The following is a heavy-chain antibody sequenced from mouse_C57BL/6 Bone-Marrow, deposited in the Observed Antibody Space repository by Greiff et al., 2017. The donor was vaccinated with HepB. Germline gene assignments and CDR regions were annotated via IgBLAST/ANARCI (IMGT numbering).Heavy chain of an antibody. Sequence: DVMLVESGGGLVQPGGSLKLSCAASGFTFSDYYMYWVRQTPEKRLEWVAYISNGGGSTYYPDTVKGRFTISRDNAKNTLYLQMSRLKSEDTAMYYCARQGVTTYAMDYWGQGTSVTVSS. CDR3: ARQGVTTYAMDY. D-gene: IGHD2-2*01. J-gene: IGHJ4*01. CDR2: ISNGGGST. CDR1: GFTFSDYY. V-gene: IGHV5-12*01.